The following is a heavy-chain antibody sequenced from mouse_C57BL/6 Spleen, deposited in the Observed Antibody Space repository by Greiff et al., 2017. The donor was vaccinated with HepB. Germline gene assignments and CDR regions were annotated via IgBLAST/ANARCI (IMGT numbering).Heavy chain of an antibody. CDR2: IDPYDSYT. V-gene: IGHV1-69*01. CDR1: GYIFTSYW. J-gene: IGHJ2*01. CDR3: ARSAYFDY. Sequence: QVQLQQPGAELVMPGASVKLSCKASGYIFTSYWVHWVKQRPGQGLEWIGEIDPYDSYTNYNQKFKGKSTLTVDKSSSTAYMQLSSLTSEDSAVYYCARSAYFDYWGQGTTLTVSS.